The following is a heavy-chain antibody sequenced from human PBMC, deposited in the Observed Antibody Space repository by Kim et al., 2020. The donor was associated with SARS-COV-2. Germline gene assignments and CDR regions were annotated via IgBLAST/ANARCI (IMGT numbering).Heavy chain of an antibody. CDR2: ISRNSGSI. CDR1: GFTFGDYA. CDR3: AKDMGLVVILSFLGFDY. Sequence: GGSLRLSCAASGFTFGDYAMHWVRQAPGKGLEWVSGISRNSGSIAYADSVKGRFTISSNNAKTSLYLQMNSLRAEDTALYYCAKDMGLVVILSFLGFDYWGQGTMVTVSS. J-gene: IGHJ4*01. V-gene: IGHV3-9*01. D-gene: IGHD3-22*01.